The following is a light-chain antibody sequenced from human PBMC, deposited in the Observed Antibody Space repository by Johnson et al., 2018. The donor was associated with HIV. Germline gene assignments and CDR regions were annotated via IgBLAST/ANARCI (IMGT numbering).Light chain of an antibody. CDR1: SSNIGNFY. Sequence: QSVLTQPPSVSAAPGQRVTISCSGSSSNIGNFYVSWYQQLPETAPKLLIYKTNDRPSGITDRFSGSKSGTSATLDLTGLQTGDEADYYCGTWDSSLNTEVFGTGTNVTVL. J-gene: IGLJ1*01. CDR3: GTWDSSLNTEV. CDR2: KTN. V-gene: IGLV1-51*02.